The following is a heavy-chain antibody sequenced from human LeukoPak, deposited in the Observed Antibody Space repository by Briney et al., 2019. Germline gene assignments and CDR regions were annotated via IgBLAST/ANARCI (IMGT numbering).Heavy chain of an antibody. CDR3: ARLLSPTAYTTLYYFDY. D-gene: IGHD3-16*01. CDR1: GGSISSYY. Sequence: PSETLSLTCTVSGGSISSYYRSWIRQPPGKGLEWIGYIYHRGNTNCNPSLKSRVTISVDMSKNQFSLKLSSVTAADTAVYYCARLLSPTAYTTLYYFDYWGQGTLGTVSS. J-gene: IGHJ4*02. CDR2: IYHRGNT. V-gene: IGHV4-59*12.